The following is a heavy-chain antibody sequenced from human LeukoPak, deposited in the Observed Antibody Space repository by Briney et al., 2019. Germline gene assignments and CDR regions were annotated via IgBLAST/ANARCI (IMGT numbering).Heavy chain of an antibody. CDR3: ARGDYGSGSLDY. Sequence: PSETLSLTCAVYGGSFSGYYWSWIRQPPGKGLEWIGEINHSGSTTYNPSLKSRVTISVDTSKNQFSLKLSSVTAADTAVYYCARGDYGSGSLDYWGQGTLVTVSS. J-gene: IGHJ4*02. D-gene: IGHD3-10*01. CDR2: INHSGST. CDR1: GGSFSGYY. V-gene: IGHV4-34*01.